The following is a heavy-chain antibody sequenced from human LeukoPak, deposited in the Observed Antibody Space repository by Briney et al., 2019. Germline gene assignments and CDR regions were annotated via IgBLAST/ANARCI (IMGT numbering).Heavy chain of an antibody. CDR2: ISGSGGST. D-gene: IGHD3-22*01. J-gene: IGHJ4*02. Sequence: GGSLRLSCAASGLTFSSYAMSWVRQAPGKGLEWVSAISGSGGSTYYADSVKGRFTISRDNSKNTLYLQMNSLRVEDTAVYYCAKSLYYYDSSGYYSFDYWGQGTLVTVSS. CDR3: AKSLYYYDSSGYYSFDY. CDR1: GLTFSSYA. V-gene: IGHV3-23*01.